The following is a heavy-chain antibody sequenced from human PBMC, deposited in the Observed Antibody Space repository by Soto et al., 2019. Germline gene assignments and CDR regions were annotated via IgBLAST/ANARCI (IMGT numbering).Heavy chain of an antibody. Sequence: EVQLLESGGGLVQPGGSLRLSCAASGFTFSSYAMSWVRQAPGKGLEWVSSISASGAVTYYADSVKGRFTFSRDNSKNTVWLQMSSLRAEESAVYYCARGASSWSFDPWGQGTQVTVSS. CDR2: ISASGAVT. V-gene: IGHV3-23*01. CDR1: GFTFSSYA. CDR3: ARGASSWSFDP. J-gene: IGHJ5*02. D-gene: IGHD6-13*01.